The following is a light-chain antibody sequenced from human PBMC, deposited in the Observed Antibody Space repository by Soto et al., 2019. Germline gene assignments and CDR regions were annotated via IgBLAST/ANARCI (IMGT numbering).Light chain of an antibody. CDR2: GAS. CDR1: QSVSSSY. CDR3: QQRYSGWT. J-gene: IGKJ1*01. Sequence: EIVLTQSPGTLSLSPGERATLSCRASQSVSSSYLAWYQQKPGQAPRLLIYGASNRATGIPARFSGSGSGTDFTLTISSLEPEDFAVYYCQQRYSGWTFGQGTKVDIK. V-gene: IGKV3D-20*02.